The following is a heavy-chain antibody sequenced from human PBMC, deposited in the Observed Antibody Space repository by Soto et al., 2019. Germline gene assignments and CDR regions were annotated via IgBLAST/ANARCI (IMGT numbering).Heavy chain of an antibody. Sequence: QVQLVQSGAEVKKPGSSVKVSCKASGGTFSSYTISWVRQAPGQGLEWMGRIIPILGIANYAQKFQGRVKTTAEKSTSTAYMELSSLRSEDTAVYYCARDRGIVGATYYFDYWGQGTLVTVSS. CDR3: ARDRGIVGATYYFDY. V-gene: IGHV1-69*08. CDR2: IIPILGIA. J-gene: IGHJ4*02. CDR1: GGTFSSYT. D-gene: IGHD1-26*01.